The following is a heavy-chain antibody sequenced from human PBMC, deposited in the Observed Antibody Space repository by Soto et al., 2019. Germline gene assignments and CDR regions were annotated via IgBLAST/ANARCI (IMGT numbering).Heavy chain of an antibody. CDR1: GYTFTSYG. J-gene: IGHJ5*02. V-gene: IGHV1-18*01. CDR2: ISANNGNT. Sequence: ASVKVSCKASGYTFTSYGISWVRQAPGQGLEWMGWISANNGNTNYAQKLQGRVTMTTDTSTSTAYMELRSLRSDDTAVYYCARDLTDTTGYNWFDPWGQGTLVTVSS. CDR3: ARDLTDTTGYNWFDP. D-gene: IGHD4-4*01.